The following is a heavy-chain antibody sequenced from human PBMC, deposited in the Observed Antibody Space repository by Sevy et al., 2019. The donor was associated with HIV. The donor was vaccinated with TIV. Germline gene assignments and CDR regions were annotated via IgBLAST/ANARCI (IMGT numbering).Heavy chain of an antibody. V-gene: IGHV1-2*02. CDR2: INPNSGGT. D-gene: IGHD6-13*01. Sequence: ASVKVSRKASGYTFTGYYMHWVRQAPGQGLEWMGWINPNSGGTNYALKFQGRVTMTRDTSISTAYMELSRLRSDDTAVYYCARAMGIAAAGINYYYMDVWGKGTTVTVSS. J-gene: IGHJ6*03. CDR3: ARAMGIAAAGINYYYMDV. CDR1: GYTFTGYY.